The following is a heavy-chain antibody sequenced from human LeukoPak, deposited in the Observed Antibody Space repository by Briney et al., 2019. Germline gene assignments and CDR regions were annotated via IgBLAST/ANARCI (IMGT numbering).Heavy chain of an antibody. V-gene: IGHV1-46*01. Sequence: ASVKVSCKASGYTFTSYYIHWVRQAPGHGLEWMGLINPCGGSTTYAQKFQGRVTMTRDTSTSTVYMELSRLRSEDTAVYYCARDRLPIELWSNDAFDIWGQGTMVTVSS. CDR2: INPCGGST. CDR1: GYTFTSYY. D-gene: IGHD5-18*01. CDR3: ARDRLPIELWSNDAFDI. J-gene: IGHJ3*02.